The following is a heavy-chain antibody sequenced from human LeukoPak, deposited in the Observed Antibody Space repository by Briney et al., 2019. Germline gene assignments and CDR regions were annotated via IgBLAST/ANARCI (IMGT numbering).Heavy chain of an antibody. CDR2: INPNSGGT. V-gene: IGHV1-2*02. Sequence: ASVKVSCKASGYTFTGYYMHWVRQAPGQGLEWMGWINPNSGGTNYAQKFQGRVTMTRDTSISTAYMELSRLRSDDTAVYYCARASVVVPAAPVYWGQGTLLTVSS. J-gene: IGHJ4*02. CDR1: GYTFTGYY. CDR3: ARASVVVPAAPVY. D-gene: IGHD2-2*01.